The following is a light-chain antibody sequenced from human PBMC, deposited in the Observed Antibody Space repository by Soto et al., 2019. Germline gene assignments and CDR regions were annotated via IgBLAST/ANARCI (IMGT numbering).Light chain of an antibody. Sequence: DVQMTQSPSTLSASVGDRVTITCRASQSISRWLAWYQQKPGKAPKLLIYETSSLEDGVPSRFTGSGSGTEFSLTITSLQPEGFASYYCQQYKDYWTFGQGTKVDIK. J-gene: IGKJ1*01. CDR3: QQYKDYWT. CDR1: QSISRW. V-gene: IGKV1-5*03. CDR2: ETS.